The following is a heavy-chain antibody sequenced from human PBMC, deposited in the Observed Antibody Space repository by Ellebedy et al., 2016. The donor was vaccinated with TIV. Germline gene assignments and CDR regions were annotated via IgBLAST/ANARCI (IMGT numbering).Heavy chain of an antibody. V-gene: IGHV1-24*01. CDR1: GGTFSSYA. D-gene: IGHD5-18*01. CDR3: ATGDTASPENVRSHPALFDY. CDR2: FDPEDGET. J-gene: IGHJ4*02. Sequence: ASVKVSXXASGGTFSSYAISWVRQAPGQGLEWMGGFDPEDGETIYAQKFQGRVTMTEDTSTDTAYMELSSLRSEDTAVYYCATGDTASPENVRSHPALFDYWGQGTLVTVSS.